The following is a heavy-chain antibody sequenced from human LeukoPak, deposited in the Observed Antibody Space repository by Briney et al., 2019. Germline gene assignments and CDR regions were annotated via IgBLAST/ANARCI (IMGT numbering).Heavy chain of an antibody. J-gene: IGHJ4*02. CDR1: GYTFTSYY. CDR3: ARSQYSYGSSSPLGDY. V-gene: IGHV1-46*01. CDR2: INPSGGST. D-gene: IGHD5-18*01. Sequence: ASVTVSCKASGYTFTSYYMHWVRQAPGQGLEWMGIINPSGGSTSYAQKFQGRVTMTRDTSTSTVYMELSSLRSEDTAVYYCARSQYSYGSSSPLGDYWGQGTLVTVSS.